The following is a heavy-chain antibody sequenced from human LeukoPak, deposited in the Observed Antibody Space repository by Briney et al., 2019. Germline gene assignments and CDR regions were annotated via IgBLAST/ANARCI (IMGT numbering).Heavy chain of an antibody. V-gene: IGHV3-30*02. CDR2: IRSNGGNK. CDR1: GFTFSTYG. Sequence: GGSLRLSCEASGFTFSTYGMHWVRQAPGKGLEWVSFIRSNGGNKYYADSVKGRFTISRDNAKNSLYLLMNSLRAEDTAVYYCARALRTVGGYYLDYWARGTLVTVSS. D-gene: IGHD4-23*01. CDR3: ARALRTVGGYYLDY. J-gene: IGHJ4*02.